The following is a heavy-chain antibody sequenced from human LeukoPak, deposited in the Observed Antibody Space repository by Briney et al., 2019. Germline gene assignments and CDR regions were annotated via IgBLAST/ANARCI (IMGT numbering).Heavy chain of an antibody. CDR1: GFTVSSNY. D-gene: IGHD3-3*01. CDR3: AKTRVLRFLEYPYYMDV. J-gene: IGHJ6*03. CDR2: IYSGGST. Sequence: PGGSLRRSCAASGFTVSSNYRSWVRQAPGKGLEWVSVIYSGGSTYYADSVKGRFTISRDNSKNTLYLQMNSLRAEDTAVYYCAKTRVLRFLEYPYYMDVWGKGTTVTVSS. V-gene: IGHV3-53*05.